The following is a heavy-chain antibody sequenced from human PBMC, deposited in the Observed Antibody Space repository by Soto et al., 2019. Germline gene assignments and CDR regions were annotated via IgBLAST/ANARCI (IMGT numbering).Heavy chain of an antibody. CDR2: IYYSGST. D-gene: IGHD3-16*02. Sequence: PSETLSLTCTVSGGSISSGGYYWSWIRQHPGKGLEWIGYIYYSGSTYYNPSLKSRVTISVDTSKNQFSLKLSSVTAADTAVYYCARGGYDYVWGSYRPPWFDPWGQGTLVTVSS. V-gene: IGHV4-31*03. CDR3: ARGGYDYVWGSYRPPWFDP. CDR1: GGSISSGGYY. J-gene: IGHJ5*02.